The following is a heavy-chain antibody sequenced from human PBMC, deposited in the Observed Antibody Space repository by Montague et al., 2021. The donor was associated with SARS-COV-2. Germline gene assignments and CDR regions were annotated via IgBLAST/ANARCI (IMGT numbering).Heavy chain of an antibody. CDR3: ARHLVYCSSTSCYEGRFDP. J-gene: IGHJ5*02. D-gene: IGHD2-2*01. CDR2: IYYSGTN. Sequence: SETLSLTCTVPGGSISSSSYYWGWIRQPPGKGLEWIGSIYYSGTNYYNPSLKSRVTISVDTPKNQFSLKLSSVTAADTAVYYCARHLVYCSSTSCYEGRFDPWGQGTLVTVSS. V-gene: IGHV4-39*01. CDR1: GGSISSSSYY.